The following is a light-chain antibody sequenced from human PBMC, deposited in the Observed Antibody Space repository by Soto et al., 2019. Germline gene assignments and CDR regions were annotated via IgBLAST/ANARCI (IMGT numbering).Light chain of an antibody. CDR2: DAS. J-gene: IGKJ1*01. CDR3: QQYNSYSLT. CDR1: QSISSW. V-gene: IGKV1-5*01. Sequence: DIPMTQSPSTLSASVGDRVTITCRASQSISSWLAWYQQKPGKAPKLLIYDASSLESGVPSRFSGSGSGTEFTLTISSLQPDDFATYYCQQYNSYSLTFAQGTKVEIK.